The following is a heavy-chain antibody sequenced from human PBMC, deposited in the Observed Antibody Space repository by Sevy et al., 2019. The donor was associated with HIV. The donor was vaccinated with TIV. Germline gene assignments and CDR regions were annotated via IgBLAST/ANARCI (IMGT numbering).Heavy chain of an antibody. D-gene: IGHD6-13*01. CDR3: AKVGLDSSSWYYYYGMDV. Sequence: GGSLRLSCAASGFTFDDYAMHWVRQAPGKGLEWVSGISWNSGSIGYADSVKGRFTISRDNAKNSLYLQMNSLRAEDTALYYCAKVGLDSSSWYYYYGMDVWGQRTTVTVSS. V-gene: IGHV3-9*01. J-gene: IGHJ6*02. CDR2: ISWNSGSI. CDR1: GFTFDDYA.